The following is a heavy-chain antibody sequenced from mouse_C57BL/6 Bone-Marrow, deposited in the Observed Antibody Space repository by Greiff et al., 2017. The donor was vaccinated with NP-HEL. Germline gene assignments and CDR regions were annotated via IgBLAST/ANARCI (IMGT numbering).Heavy chain of an antibody. CDR2: INPSSGYT. CDR1: GYTFTSYT. J-gene: IGHJ1*03. Sequence: QVQLKQSGAELARPGASVTMSCKASGYTFTSYTMHWVNQRPGQGLEWIGYINPSSGYTKYNQKFKDKATLTADKSASTAYMQLSSLTSEDSAVYYCARGGYFEVWGTGTTVTVSS. V-gene: IGHV1-4*01. CDR3: ARGGYFEV.